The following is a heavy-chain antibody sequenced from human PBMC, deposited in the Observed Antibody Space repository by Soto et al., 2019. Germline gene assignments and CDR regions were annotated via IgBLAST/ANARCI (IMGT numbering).Heavy chain of an antibody. CDR1: GIAFKNYG. Sequence: GGSLTLSRVTRGIAFKNYGSNWVPPAPGKGLEWVSGISGSGGRTYYADSVKGRFTISRDNSKNTVYLQMNSLRAEDTAVYHCAKDEGSYNASATYYMDTWGKENTLPISS. CDR3: AKDEGSYNASATYYMDT. D-gene: IGHD3-10*01. J-gene: IGHJ6*03. V-gene: IGHV3-23*01. CDR2: ISGSGGRT.